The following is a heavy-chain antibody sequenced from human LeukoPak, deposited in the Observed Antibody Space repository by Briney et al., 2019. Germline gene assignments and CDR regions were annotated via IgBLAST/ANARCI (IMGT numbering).Heavy chain of an antibody. V-gene: IGHV3-73*01. Sequence: GGSLRLSCEASGFTFSGSVMHWVRQASGKVLEWVGRVRTKANNYATAYAASLKGRFTISRDDSKNMAYLQMNSLRAEDTAVYYCAKDGSPLSWYSSGPNWFDPWGQGTLVTVSS. CDR3: AKDGSPLSWYSSGPNWFDP. J-gene: IGHJ5*02. D-gene: IGHD6-19*01. CDR1: GFTFSGSV. CDR2: VRTKANNYAT.